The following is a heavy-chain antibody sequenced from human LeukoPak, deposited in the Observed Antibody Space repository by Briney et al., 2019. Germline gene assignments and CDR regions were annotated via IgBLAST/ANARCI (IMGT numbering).Heavy chain of an antibody. CDR2: INAGNGNT. J-gene: IGHJ4*02. V-gene: IGHV1-3*01. Sequence: ASVKVSCKASGYTFTSYAMHWVRQAPGQRLEWMGWINAGNGNTKYSQKFQGRVTITRDTSASTAYMELSSLRSEDTAVYYCARQRDILTGYYNVHTFDYWGQGTLVTVSS. D-gene: IGHD3-9*01. CDR3: ARQRDILTGYYNVHTFDY. CDR1: GYTFTSYA.